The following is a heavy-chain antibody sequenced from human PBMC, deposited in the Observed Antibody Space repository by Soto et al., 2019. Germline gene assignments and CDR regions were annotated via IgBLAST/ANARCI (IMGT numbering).Heavy chain of an antibody. J-gene: IGHJ4*02. CDR1: GFTFDDYA. V-gene: IGHV3-9*01. CDR2: ISWNSGSI. CDR3: AKDYGDYFVYYFDY. Sequence: PGGSLRLSCAASGFTFDDYAMHWVRQAPGKGLEWVSGISWNSGSIGYADSVKGRFTISRDNAKNSLYLQMNSLRAEDTALYYCAKDYGDYFVYYFDYWGQGTLVTVSS. D-gene: IGHD4-17*01.